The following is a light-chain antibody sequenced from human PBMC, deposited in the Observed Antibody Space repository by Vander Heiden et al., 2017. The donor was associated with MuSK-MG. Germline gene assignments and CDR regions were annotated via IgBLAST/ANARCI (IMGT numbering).Light chain of an antibody. CDR3: QQRSNWPP. CDR1: QSVSSY. V-gene: IGKV3-11*01. J-gene: IGKJ3*01. Sequence: EIVLTPSPATLSLSPGERATLSCRASQSVSSYLAWYQQKPGQAPRLLIYDASNRATGIPARFSGSGSGTDFTLTISSLEPEEFAVYDCQQRSNWPPFGPGTKVDIK. CDR2: DAS.